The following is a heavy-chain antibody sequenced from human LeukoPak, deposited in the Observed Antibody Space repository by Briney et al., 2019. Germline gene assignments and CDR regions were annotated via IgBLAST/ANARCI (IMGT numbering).Heavy chain of an antibody. V-gene: IGHV4-39*07. Sequence: PSEALSLTCSVSGGSISSSNYFWAWIRQPPGKGLEWIGSIYYRGSTNYNPSLKSRVTMSVDTSKNQFSLKLSSVTAADTAVYYCARGRSGPFDYWGQGTLVTVSS. CDR2: IYYRGST. D-gene: IGHD5-12*01. J-gene: IGHJ4*02. CDR3: ARGRSGPFDY. CDR1: GGSISSSNYF.